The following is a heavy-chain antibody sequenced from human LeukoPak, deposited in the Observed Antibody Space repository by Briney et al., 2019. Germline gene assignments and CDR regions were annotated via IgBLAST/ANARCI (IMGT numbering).Heavy chain of an antibody. D-gene: IGHD6-6*01. Sequence: SETLSLTCTVSGYSISSAYYWGWIRQPPGKGLEWIGTIYHSGSTYYNPSLKSRVTISVDTSKNQFSLKLSSVTAADTAVYYCARDWTSSSSPDYWGQGTLVTVSS. CDR3: ARDWTSSSSPDY. J-gene: IGHJ4*02. CDR1: GYSISSAYY. V-gene: IGHV4-38-2*02. CDR2: IYHSGST.